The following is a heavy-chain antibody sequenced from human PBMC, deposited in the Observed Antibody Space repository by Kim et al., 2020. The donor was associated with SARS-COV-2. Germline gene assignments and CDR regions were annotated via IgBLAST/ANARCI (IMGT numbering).Heavy chain of an antibody. D-gene: IGHD3-10*01. CDR3: ARGPYYGSGSYSIDY. Sequence: AVKGRFTISRDNAKNSLYLQMNSLRAEDTAVYYCARGPYYGSGSYSIDYWGQGTLVTVSS. J-gene: IGHJ4*02. V-gene: IGHV3-11*06.